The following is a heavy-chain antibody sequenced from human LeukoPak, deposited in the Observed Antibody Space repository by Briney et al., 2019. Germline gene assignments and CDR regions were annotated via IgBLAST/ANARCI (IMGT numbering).Heavy chain of an antibody. V-gene: IGHV3-30*02. Sequence: PGGSLRLSCAASGFTFSSYGMHWVRQAPGKGLEWVAFIRYDGSNKYYADSVKGRFTISRDNSKNTLYLQMNSLRAEDTAVYYFAKSLVVQAAMPLYYYYGVDVWGQGTTVTVP. CDR1: GFTFSSYG. D-gene: IGHD2-2*01. J-gene: IGHJ6*02. CDR3: AKSLVVQAAMPLYYYYGVDV. CDR2: IRYDGSNK.